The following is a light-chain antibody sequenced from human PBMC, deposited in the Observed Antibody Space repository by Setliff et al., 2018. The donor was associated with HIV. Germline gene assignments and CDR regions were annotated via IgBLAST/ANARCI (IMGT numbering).Light chain of an antibody. CDR2: EVN. CDR1: SSDVGDYNY. CDR3: SPYISSSNYV. V-gene: IGLV2-14*01. Sequence: QSALAQPASVSGSPGQSITISCTGTSSDVGDYNYVSWYQQHPGKAPKLMIYEVNNRPSGVSNRFSGSKSGNTASLTISGLQAEDEADYFCSPYISSSNYVFGTGTKVTVL. J-gene: IGLJ1*01.